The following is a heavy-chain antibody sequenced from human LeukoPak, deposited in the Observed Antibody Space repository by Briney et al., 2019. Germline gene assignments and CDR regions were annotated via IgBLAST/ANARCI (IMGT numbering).Heavy chain of an antibody. V-gene: IGHV3-7*01. Sequence: GGSLRLSCAASGFTFSSYSMNWVRQAPGKGLEWVANIKQDGSERYYVDSVKGRFTISRDNAKNSQYLQMNSLRVDDTAVYYCATDGGPFDHWGQGTLVTVSS. CDR1: GFTFSSYS. J-gene: IGHJ4*02. CDR2: IKQDGSER. CDR3: ATDGGPFDH.